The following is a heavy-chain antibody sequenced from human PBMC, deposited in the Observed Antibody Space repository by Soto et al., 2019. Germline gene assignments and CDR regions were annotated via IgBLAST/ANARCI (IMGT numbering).Heavy chain of an antibody. CDR3: ARDLGSSGYYGFDY. CDR2: ISYDGSNK. J-gene: IGHJ4*02. D-gene: IGHD3-22*01. CDR1: GFTFSSYA. V-gene: IGHV3-30-3*01. Sequence: QVQLVESGGGVVQPGRSLRLSCAASGFTFSSYAMHWVRQAPGKGLEWVAVISYDGSNKYYADSVKGRFTISRDNSKNTMYLQMNSLRAEDTAVYYCARDLGSSGYYGFDYWGQGTLVTVSS.